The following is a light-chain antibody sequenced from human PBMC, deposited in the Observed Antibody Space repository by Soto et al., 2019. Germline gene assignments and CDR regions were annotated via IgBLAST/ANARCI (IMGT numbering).Light chain of an antibody. V-gene: IGKV3-20*01. CDR2: GAS. Sequence: EIVLTQSPGTLSLSPGERGTLSCRTSQTVNSPYLAWYQQKPGQAPRLLISGASTRATGIPDRFSVSGSGTEFTLTISRLESEDFAVYYCYQHETSPPTFGRATKVDIK. J-gene: IGKJ3*01. CDR3: YQHETSPPT. CDR1: QTVNSPY.